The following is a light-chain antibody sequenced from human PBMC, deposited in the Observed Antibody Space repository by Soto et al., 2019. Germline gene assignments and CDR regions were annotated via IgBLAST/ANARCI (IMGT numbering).Light chain of an antibody. CDR1: NIGSKS. CDR2: DDN. CDR3: QVWDSSSDHLYV. Sequence: SYELTQPPSVSVAPGQTARITCGGNNIGSKSVHWYQQKPGQAPVLVVYDDNDRPSGIPERFSGSNSGNTATLTISRVEAGDEADYYCQVWDSSSDHLYVFGTGTKLTVL. V-gene: IGLV3-21*02. J-gene: IGLJ1*01.